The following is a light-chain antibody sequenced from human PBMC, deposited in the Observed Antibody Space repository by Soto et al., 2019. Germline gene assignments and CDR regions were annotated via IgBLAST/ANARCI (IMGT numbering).Light chain of an antibody. CDR1: QGIRND. CDR3: LQDYNYPWT. Sequence: AIQMTQSPSSLSASVGDRVTITCRASQGIRNDLGWYQQKPGKAPKLLIYAASSVQRGVPSRFSGSGSGTDFALTISSLQPEDFATYYCLQDYNYPWTFGQGTKVDIK. J-gene: IGKJ1*01. V-gene: IGKV1-6*01. CDR2: AAS.